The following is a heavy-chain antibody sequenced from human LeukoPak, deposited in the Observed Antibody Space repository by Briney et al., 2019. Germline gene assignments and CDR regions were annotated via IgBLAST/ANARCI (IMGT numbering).Heavy chain of an antibody. CDR3: ASEIAVAGTGDY. V-gene: IGHV3-21*01. CDR2: ISSSSSYI. CDR1: GFTFSSYS. Sequence: PGGSLRLSCAASGFTFSSYSMNRVRQALGKGLEWVSSISSSSSYIYYADSVKGRFTISRDNAKNSLYLQMNSLRAEDTAVYYCASEIAVAGTGDYWGQGTLVTVSS. D-gene: IGHD6-19*01. J-gene: IGHJ4*02.